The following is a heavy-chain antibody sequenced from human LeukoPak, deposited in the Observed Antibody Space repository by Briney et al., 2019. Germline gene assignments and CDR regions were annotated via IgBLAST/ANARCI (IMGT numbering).Heavy chain of an antibody. CDR3: ARKYSSSRYNWLDP. Sequence: PSETLSLTCAVYGGSFSGYYWSWIRQPPGKGLEWIGEINHSGSTNYNPSLKSRVTISVDTSKNQFSLKLSSVTAADTAVYYCARKYSSSRYNWLDPWGQGTLVTVSS. CDR2: INHSGST. J-gene: IGHJ5*02. V-gene: IGHV4-34*01. CDR1: GGSFSGYY. D-gene: IGHD6-13*01.